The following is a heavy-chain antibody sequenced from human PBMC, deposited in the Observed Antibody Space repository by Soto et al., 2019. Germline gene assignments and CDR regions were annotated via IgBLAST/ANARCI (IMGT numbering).Heavy chain of an antibody. V-gene: IGHV1-69*13. CDR1: GGTFSSYA. J-gene: IGHJ6*02. CDR2: IIPIFGTA. CDR3: ASEGYCSSTSCYLRAHYYYYGMDV. D-gene: IGHD2-2*01. Sequence: SVKVSCKASGGTFSSYAISWVRQAPGQGLEWMGGIIPIFGTANYAQKFQGRVTITADESTSTAYMELSSLRSEDTAVYYCASEGYCSSTSCYLRAHYYYYGMDVWGQGTTVTVSS.